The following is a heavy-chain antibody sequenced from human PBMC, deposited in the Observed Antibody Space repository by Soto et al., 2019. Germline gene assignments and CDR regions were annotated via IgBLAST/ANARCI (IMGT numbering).Heavy chain of an antibody. V-gene: IGHV4-59*01. CDR3: ARDAGGRGNGAFDI. CDR2: IYYSGST. Sequence: PSETLSLTCTVSGGSISSYYWSWIRQPPGKGLEWIGYIYYSGSTNSNPSLKSRVTISEDTSKNQLSLKLSSVTAADTAVYYCARDAGGRGNGAFDIWGQGTMVTVSS. D-gene: IGHD3-16*01. J-gene: IGHJ3*02. CDR1: GGSISSYY.